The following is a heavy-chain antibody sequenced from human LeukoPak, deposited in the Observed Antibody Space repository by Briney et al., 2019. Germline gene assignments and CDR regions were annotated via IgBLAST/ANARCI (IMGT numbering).Heavy chain of an antibody. CDR1: GFTFSSYA. D-gene: IGHD6-13*01. CDR2: VGGGGVNT. Sequence: PGGSLRLSSAASGFTFSSYAMSWVRQAPGKGLQWVSAVGGGGVNTYYADSVKGRFTISRDNSKNTLYLQMNSLRAEDTAIYYCARDFAPLWISAAAGTFWGQGTLVTVSS. J-gene: IGHJ4*02. V-gene: IGHV3-23*01. CDR3: ARDFAPLWISAAAGTF.